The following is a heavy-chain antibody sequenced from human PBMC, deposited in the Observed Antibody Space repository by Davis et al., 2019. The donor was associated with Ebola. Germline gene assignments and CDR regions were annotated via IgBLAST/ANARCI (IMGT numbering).Heavy chain of an antibody. Sequence: GESLKISCAASGFTFSSYWMSWVRQAPGKGLEWVANIKQDGSEKYYVDSVKGRFTISRDNAKNSLYLQMNSLRAEDTAVYYCARQAITENRPVLNWFDPWGQGTLVTVSS. V-gene: IGHV3-7*03. CDR3: ARQAITENRPVLNWFDP. J-gene: IGHJ5*02. D-gene: IGHD1-14*01. CDR2: IKQDGSEK. CDR1: GFTFSSYW.